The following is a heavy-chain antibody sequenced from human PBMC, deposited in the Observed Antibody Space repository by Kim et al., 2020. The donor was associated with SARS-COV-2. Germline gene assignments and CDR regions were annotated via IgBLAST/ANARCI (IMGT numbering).Heavy chain of an antibody. Sequence: ASVKVSCKASGYTFSNFYIHWVRRAPGQGLEWMGWINPYNGGTVYAPKFQGRVSLTSVTSISTVYMEVSSLIPDDTAVYYCARDPDERSDFDYWGQGTLITVSS. CDR1: GYTFSNFY. CDR3: ARDPDERSDFDY. D-gene: IGHD1-1*01. CDR2: INPYNGGT. V-gene: IGHV1-2*02. J-gene: IGHJ4*02.